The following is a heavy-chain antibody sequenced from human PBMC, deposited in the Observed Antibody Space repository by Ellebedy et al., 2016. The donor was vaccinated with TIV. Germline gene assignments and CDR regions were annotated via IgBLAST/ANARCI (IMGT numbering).Heavy chain of an antibody. Sequence: AASVKVSCKASGYTFSSYDISWVRQAPGQGLEWMGWISVYNGNTNYAQQLQGRVTITTDPSTSTAYMELRSLRSDDTAVYYCARDESSGYYYFDYWGQGTLVTVSS. CDR3: ARDESSGYYYFDY. D-gene: IGHD3-22*01. V-gene: IGHV1-18*01. CDR2: ISVYNGNT. J-gene: IGHJ4*02. CDR1: GYTFSSYD.